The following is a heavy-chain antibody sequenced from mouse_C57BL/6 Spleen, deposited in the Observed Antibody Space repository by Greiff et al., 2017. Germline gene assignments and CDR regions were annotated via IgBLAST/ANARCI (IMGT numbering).Heavy chain of an antibody. J-gene: IGHJ3*01. CDR1: GYTFTSYW. CDR2: IYPGSGCT. Sequence: QVQLQQPGAELVKPGASVKMSCKASGYTFTSYWITWVKQRPGQGLEWIGDIYPGSGCTNYNEKFKSKATLTADTSSSTAYMQLSSLTSEDSAVYYCASRRFAYWGQGTLVTVSA. V-gene: IGHV1-55*01. CDR3: ASRRFAY.